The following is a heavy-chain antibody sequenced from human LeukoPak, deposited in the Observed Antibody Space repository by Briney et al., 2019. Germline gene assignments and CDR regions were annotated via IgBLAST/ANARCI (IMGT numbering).Heavy chain of an antibody. V-gene: IGHV4-30-4*07. Sequence: SQTLSLTCAVSGGSISSGGYSWSWIRQPPGKGLEWIGYIYYSGSTYYNPSLKSRVTISVDTSKNQFSLKLSSVTAADTAVYYCASGGSSGYPRKGDDAFDIWGQGTMVTVSS. CDR3: ASGGSSGYPRKGDDAFDI. CDR2: IYYSGST. CDR1: GGSISSGGYS. J-gene: IGHJ3*02. D-gene: IGHD3-22*01.